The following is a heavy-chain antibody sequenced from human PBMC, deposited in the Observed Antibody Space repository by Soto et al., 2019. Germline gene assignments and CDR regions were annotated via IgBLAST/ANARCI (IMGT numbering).Heavy chain of an antibody. CDR1: GGTFSTYA. CDR3: ARAQGGSSSLDIYYYYYYGMDV. D-gene: IGHD2-15*01. Sequence: QVQLVQPGAEVKKPGSSVKVSCKAPGGTFSTYAISWVRQAPGQGLEWMGGVIPIFGTPKYAQKFQGRVTIPADESTSTGYMELRSLRSEDTAVYYCARAQGGSSSLDIYYYYYYGMDVWGQGTTVTVSS. CDR2: VIPIFGTP. J-gene: IGHJ6*02. V-gene: IGHV1-69*01.